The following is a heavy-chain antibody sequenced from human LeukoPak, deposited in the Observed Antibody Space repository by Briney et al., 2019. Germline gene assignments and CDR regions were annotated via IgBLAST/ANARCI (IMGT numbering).Heavy chain of an antibody. V-gene: IGHV1-69*05. D-gene: IGHD3-3*01. J-gene: IGHJ5*02. CDR3: ARSIFGVVINPPYNWFDP. CDR1: GGTFSSYA. CDR2: IIPIFGTA. Sequence: SVKVSCKASGGTFSSYAISWVRQAPGQGLEWMGGIIPIFGTANYAQKFQGRVTITTDESTSTAYMELSSLRSEDTAVYYCARSIFGVVINPPYNWFDPWGQGTLVTVSS.